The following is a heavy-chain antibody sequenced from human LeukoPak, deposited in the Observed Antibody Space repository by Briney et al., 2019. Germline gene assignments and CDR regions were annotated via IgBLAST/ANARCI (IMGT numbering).Heavy chain of an antibody. CDR3: AKGSLSLAASAFDS. V-gene: IGHV3-7*03. CDR2: MNIDGSEK. J-gene: IGHJ4*02. CDR1: GFTFSNYW. Sequence: PWGSLRLSCAASGFTFSNYWMGWVRQAPGKRPEWVANMNIDGSEKYYADSVKGRFTISRDNAKNSLYLEINSLRPEDTAFYYCAKGSLSLAASAFDSWGQGTPVTVSS. D-gene: IGHD6-13*01.